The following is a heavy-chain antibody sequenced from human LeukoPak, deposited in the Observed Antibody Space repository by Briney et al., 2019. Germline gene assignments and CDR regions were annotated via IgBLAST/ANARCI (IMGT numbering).Heavy chain of an antibody. V-gene: IGHV3-48*02. D-gene: IGHD4-17*01. CDR2: ISSSSSTI. CDR3: ARDKEVLLFGMTTVTPAFDY. Sequence: PGGSLRLSCAASGFTFSSYSMNWVRQAPGKGLGWVSYISSSSSTIYYADSVKGRFTISRDNAKNSLYPQMNSLRDEDTAVYYCARDKEVLLFGMTTVTPAFDYWGQGTLVTVSS. CDR1: GFTFSSYS. J-gene: IGHJ4*02.